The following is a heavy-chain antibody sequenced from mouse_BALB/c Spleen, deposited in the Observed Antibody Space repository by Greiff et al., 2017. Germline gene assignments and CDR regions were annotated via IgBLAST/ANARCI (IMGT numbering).Heavy chain of an antibody. D-gene: IGHD4-1*01. CDR3: ASGLTGTDFDY. J-gene: IGHJ2*01. CDR2: IDPANGNT. V-gene: IGHV14-3*02. CDR1: GFNIKDTY. Sequence: EVQLQQSGAELVKPGASVKLSCTASGFNIKDTYMHWVKQRPEQGLEWIGRIDPANGNTKYDPKFQGKATITADTSSNTAYLQLSSLTSEDTAVYYCASGLTGTDFDYWGQGTTLTVSS.